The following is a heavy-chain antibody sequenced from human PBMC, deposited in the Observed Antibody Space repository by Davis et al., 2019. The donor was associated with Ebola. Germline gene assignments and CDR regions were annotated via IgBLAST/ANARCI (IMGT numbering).Heavy chain of an antibody. V-gene: IGHV3-48*03. Sequence: GGSLRLSCAASGFSFHVYEMMWVRQAPGKGLEWVSFISASGTTKYYGGSVKGRFTISRDNARDSLYLQMDSLRVEDTAIYYCARDAFSLSRYDTEDHWGQGTLVTVSS. CDR3: ARDAFSLSRYDTEDH. CDR2: ISASGTTK. J-gene: IGHJ4*02. CDR1: GFSFHVYE. D-gene: IGHD3-9*01.